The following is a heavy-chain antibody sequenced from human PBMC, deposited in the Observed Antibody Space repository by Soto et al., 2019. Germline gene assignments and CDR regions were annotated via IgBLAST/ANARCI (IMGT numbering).Heavy chain of an antibody. Sequence: LRLSCTAFGFTFSRYAMNWVRQAPGKGLEWVSTFDNSDGRTYYTDSVKGRFTISRDNSRNTLFLQMDSLRPEDTAVYYCAKVRDTSMDMNFESWGQGTLVTVSS. CDR3: AKVRDTSMDMNFES. V-gene: IGHV3-23*01. CDR1: GFTFSRYA. J-gene: IGHJ4*02. CDR2: FDNSDGRT. D-gene: IGHD5-18*01.